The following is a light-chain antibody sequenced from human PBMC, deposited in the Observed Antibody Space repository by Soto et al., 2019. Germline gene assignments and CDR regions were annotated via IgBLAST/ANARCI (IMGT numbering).Light chain of an antibody. V-gene: IGLV1-51*01. CDR1: SSNIGNNF. CDR3: ATWDTAVSAVI. CDR2: DNY. J-gene: IGLJ2*01. Sequence: QSVLTQPPSVSAAPGQQVTISCSGGSSNIGNNFVSWYQQLPGTAPQLLIYDNYKRPSGMPDRFSASKSGTSATLGITGLQTGDGADYYCATWDTAVSAVIFGGGTKLTVL.